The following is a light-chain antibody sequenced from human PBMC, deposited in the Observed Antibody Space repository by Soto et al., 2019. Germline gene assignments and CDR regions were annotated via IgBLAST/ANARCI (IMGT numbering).Light chain of an antibody. CDR1: QSVSSSY. V-gene: IGKV3-11*01. Sequence: EIVLTQSPGTLSLSPGESATLSCRASQSVSSSYLAWYQQKPGQAPRLLIYDASNRATGIPARFSGSGSGTDFTLTISSLEPEDFAVYYCQQRSNWPITFGQGTRLEIK. CDR3: QQRSNWPIT. J-gene: IGKJ5*01. CDR2: DAS.